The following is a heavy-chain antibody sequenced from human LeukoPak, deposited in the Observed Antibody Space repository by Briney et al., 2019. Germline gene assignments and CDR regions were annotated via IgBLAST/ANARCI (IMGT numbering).Heavy chain of an antibody. D-gene: IGHD2-2*01. CDR1: GFTFSSYA. V-gene: IGHV3-23*01. CDR2: ISGSGGST. CDR3: AKDRVVVPAASDY. J-gene: IGHJ4*02. Sequence: GGSLRLSCAASGFTFSSYAVSWVRQAPGKGLEWVSAISGSGGSTYYADSVKGRFTISRDNSKNTLYLQMNSLRAEDTAVYYCAKDRVVVPAASDYWGQGTLVTVSS.